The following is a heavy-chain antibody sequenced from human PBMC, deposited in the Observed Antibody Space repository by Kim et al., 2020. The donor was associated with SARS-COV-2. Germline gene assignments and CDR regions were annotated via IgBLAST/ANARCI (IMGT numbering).Heavy chain of an antibody. J-gene: IGHJ6*02. D-gene: IGHD2-8*01. V-gene: IGHV1-46*01. Sequence: ASVKVSCKASGYSFTYYYIHWVRQAPGQGLEWMGIINPNAATTSYAERFQGRVTMTRDTSTSTVYMELSSLRSEDTAVYFCAKDGASPKYCTTSSCRHPVEGCFYGMDVWGRGTTVTVSS. CDR2: INPNAATT. CDR3: AKDGASPKYCTTSSCRHPVEGCFYGMDV. CDR1: GYSFTYYY.